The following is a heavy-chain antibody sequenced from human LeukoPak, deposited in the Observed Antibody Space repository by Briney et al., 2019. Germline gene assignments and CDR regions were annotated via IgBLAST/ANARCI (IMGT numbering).Heavy chain of an antibody. CDR1: GGTFSSYA. CDR3: ARATILTGYPVFDY. V-gene: IGHV1-2*02. CDR2: INPNSGAT. J-gene: IGHJ4*02. D-gene: IGHD3-9*01. Sequence: ASVTVSCKASGGTFSSYAISWVRQAPGQGLEWMGWINPNSGATNYAQKFQGRVTMTRDTSISTAYMELSRLRSDDTAVYYCARATILTGYPVFDYWGQGTLVTVSS.